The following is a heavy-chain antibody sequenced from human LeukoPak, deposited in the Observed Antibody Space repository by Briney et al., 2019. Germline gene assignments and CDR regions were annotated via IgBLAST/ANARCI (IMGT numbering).Heavy chain of an antibody. Sequence: MAGESLKISCKGSGYSFTSYWIGWVRQMPGKGLEWMGIIYPGDSDTRYSPSFQGQVTISADKSISTAYLQWSSLKASDTAMYYCARHTPSQDYGDSLGYYYYYYMDVWGKGTTVAVSS. CDR2: IYPGDSDT. V-gene: IGHV5-51*01. CDR1: GYSFTSYW. CDR3: ARHTPSQDYGDSLGYYYYYYMDV. D-gene: IGHD4-17*01. J-gene: IGHJ6*03.